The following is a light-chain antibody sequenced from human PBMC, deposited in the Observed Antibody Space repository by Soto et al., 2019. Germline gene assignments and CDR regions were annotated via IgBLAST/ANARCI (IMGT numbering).Light chain of an antibody. J-gene: IGLJ1*01. V-gene: IGLV1-40*01. CDR2: GNS. CDR3: QSYDSSLSGSRV. CDR1: SSNIGSGYD. Sequence: QSVLTQPPSVSWAPGQRVTISFTGSSSNIGSGYDVHWYQQLPGTAPKLLIYGNSNRPSGVPDRFSGSKSGTSASLAITGLQAEDEADYYCQSYDSSLSGSRVFGTGTKVTVL.